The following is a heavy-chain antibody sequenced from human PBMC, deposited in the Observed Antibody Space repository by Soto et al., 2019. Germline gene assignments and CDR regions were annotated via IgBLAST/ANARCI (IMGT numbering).Heavy chain of an antibody. V-gene: IGHV3-23*01. J-gene: IGHJ4*02. D-gene: IGHD6-19*01. Sequence: GGSLRLSCAASGFTFSSYAMSWVRQAPGKGLEWVSAISGGGGSTYYADSVKGRFTISRDNSKNTLYLQMNSLRAEDTAVYSCAKGPARTSGWQRNYFDSWGQGTLVTVSS. CDR3: AKGPARTSGWQRNYFDS. CDR2: ISGGGGST. CDR1: GFTFSSYA.